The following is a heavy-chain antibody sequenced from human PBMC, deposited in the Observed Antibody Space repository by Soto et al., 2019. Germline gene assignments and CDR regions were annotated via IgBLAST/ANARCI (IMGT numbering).Heavy chain of an antibody. V-gene: IGHV3-9*01. J-gene: IGHJ5*02. CDR2: ISWNSGGL. CDR3: AKDQGLGVFPTNWFDP. D-gene: IGHD3-3*01. Sequence: PVGSLRLSGAASGFTFGDYAMHWVRQPPGKGLEWVSGISWNSGGLDYADSVKGRFTISRDNAKSSLYLQMNNLRPEDTAFYYCAKDQGLGVFPTNWFDPWGQGTLVTVSS. CDR1: GFTFGDYA.